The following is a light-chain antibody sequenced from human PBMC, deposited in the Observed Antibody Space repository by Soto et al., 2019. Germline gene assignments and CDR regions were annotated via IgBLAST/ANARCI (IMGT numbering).Light chain of an antibody. CDR3: QQYNNWPPT. V-gene: IGKV3-15*01. J-gene: IGKJ1*01. CDR1: QSVSSN. CDR2: GAS. Sequence: VMTQSPGTLSVSLGARAPLSCRASQSVSSNLAWYQQKPGQAPRLLIYGASTRATGIPARFSGSGSGTEFTLTISSLQSEDFAVYYCQQYNNWPPTFGQGTKVDIK.